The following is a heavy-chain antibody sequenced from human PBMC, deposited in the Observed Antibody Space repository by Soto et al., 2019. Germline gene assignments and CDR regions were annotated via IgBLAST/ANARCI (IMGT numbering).Heavy chain of an antibody. V-gene: IGHV4-4*07. Sequence: SETLSLSCTFSGASISVFYWSWIRKSAGKGLEWIGRIYATGTTDYNPSLKSRVMISVDTSKKQFSLKLRSVTAADTAVYYCVRDGTKNLRDWFDPWGQGISVTVSS. CDR3: VRDGTKNLRDWFDP. CDR2: IYATGTT. D-gene: IGHD1-1*01. J-gene: IGHJ5*02. CDR1: GASISVFY.